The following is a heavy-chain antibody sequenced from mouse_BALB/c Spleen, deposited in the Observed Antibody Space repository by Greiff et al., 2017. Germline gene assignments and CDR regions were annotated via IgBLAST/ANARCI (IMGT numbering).Heavy chain of an antibody. V-gene: IGHV1-7*01. CDR3: AAYYGNYEAMDY. J-gene: IGHJ4*01. D-gene: IGHD2-10*01. CDR2: INPSTGYT. Sequence: VQRVESGAELAKPGASVKMSCKASGYTFTSYWMHWVKQRPGQGLEWIGYINPSTGYTEYNQKFKDKATLTADKSSSTAYMQLSSLTSEDSAVYYCAAYYGNYEAMDYWGQGTSVTVSS. CDR1: GYTFTSYW.